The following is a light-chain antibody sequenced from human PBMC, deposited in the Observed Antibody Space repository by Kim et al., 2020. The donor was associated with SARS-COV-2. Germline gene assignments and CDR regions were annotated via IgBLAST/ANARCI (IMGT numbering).Light chain of an antibody. V-gene: IGLV3-21*01. CDR1: NIGDYR. J-gene: IGLJ2*01. CDR2: YDT. CDR3: QVWHTGGDRVV. Sequence: APGQTARIPCGGDNIGDYRVHWYQQKPGQAPLLVIYYDTDRPSGIPERFSGSNSGTTVTLTISSVEAGDEADYYCQVWHTGGDRVVFGGGTKLTVL.